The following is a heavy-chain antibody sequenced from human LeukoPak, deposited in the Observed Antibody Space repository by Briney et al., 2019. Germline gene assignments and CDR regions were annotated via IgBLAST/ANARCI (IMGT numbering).Heavy chain of an antibody. J-gene: IGHJ4*02. CDR1: GYTFTIYG. D-gene: IGHD3-10*01. CDR3: ARDGRFGELFDY. Sequence: GASVKVSCKASGYTFTIYGISWVRQAPGQGLEWMGWISAYNGNTNYAQKFQDRVTMTTDTSTSTAYMELRSLRSDDTAVYYCARDGRFGELFDYWGQGTLVTVSS. CDR2: ISAYNGNT. V-gene: IGHV1-18*01.